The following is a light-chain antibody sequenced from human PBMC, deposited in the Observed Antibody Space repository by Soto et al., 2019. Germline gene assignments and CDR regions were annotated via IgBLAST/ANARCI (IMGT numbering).Light chain of an antibody. CDR2: EVS. CDR3: ISYTSSNSWV. CDR1: TSDVGGYNY. V-gene: IGLV2-14*01. Sequence: QSALTQPASVSGSPGQSITISCTGTTSDVGGYNYVSWYQQHPGKAPKLLIYEVSNRPSGVSNRFTGSRSGNTASLTISGIQAEDEADYYCISYTSSNSWVFGGGTKVTVL. J-gene: IGLJ3*02.